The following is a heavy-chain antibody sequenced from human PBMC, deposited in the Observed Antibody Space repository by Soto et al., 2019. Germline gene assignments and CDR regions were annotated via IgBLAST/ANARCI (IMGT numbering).Heavy chain of an antibody. CDR1: GGSISSYY. CDR3: ARVSFAYRSSSHWFDP. D-gene: IGHD6-6*01. J-gene: IGHJ5*02. Sequence: PSETLSLTCTVSGGSISSYYWSWIRQPPGKGLEWIGYIYYSGSTNYNPSLKSRVTISVDTSKNQFSLKLSSVTAADTAVYYCARVSFAYRSSSHWFDPWGQGTLVTVSS. V-gene: IGHV4-59*01. CDR2: IYYSGST.